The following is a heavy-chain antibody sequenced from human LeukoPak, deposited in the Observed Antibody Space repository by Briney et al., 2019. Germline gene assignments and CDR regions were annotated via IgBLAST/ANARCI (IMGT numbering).Heavy chain of an antibody. Sequence: SETLSLTCTVSGGSISSSSYYWGWIRQPPGKGLEWIGSIYYSGSTYYNPSLKSRVTISVDTSKNRFSLKLSSVTAADTAVYYCARLVWTLRQYYFNYWGQGTLVTVPS. V-gene: IGHV4-39*01. D-gene: IGHD5-12*01. CDR2: IYYSGST. CDR3: ARLVWTLRQYYFNY. J-gene: IGHJ4*02. CDR1: GGSISSSSYY.